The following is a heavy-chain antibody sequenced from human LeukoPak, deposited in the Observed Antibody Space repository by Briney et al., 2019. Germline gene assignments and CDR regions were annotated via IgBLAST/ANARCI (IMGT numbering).Heavy chain of an antibody. D-gene: IGHD2-15*01. CDR1: GFTFSSYA. Sequence: PGGSLRLSCAASGFTFSSYAMHWVRQAPGKGLEYVSAISSNGGSTYYANSVKGRFTISRDNSKNTLYLQMGSLRAEDMAVYYCARATRATLRSYYYYYYMDVWGKGTTVTVSS. CDR2: ISSNGGST. CDR3: ARATRATLRSYYYYYYMDV. J-gene: IGHJ6*03. V-gene: IGHV3-64*01.